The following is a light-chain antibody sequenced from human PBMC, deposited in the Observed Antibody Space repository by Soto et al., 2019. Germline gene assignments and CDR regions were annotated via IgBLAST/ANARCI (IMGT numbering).Light chain of an antibody. CDR3: QQRSNWPL. CDR1: QSVRSN. J-gene: IGKJ5*01. CDR2: GAS. V-gene: IGKV3-11*01. Sequence: EIVMTQSPATLSVSPGERATLSCRASQSVRSNLAWYHQKPGQAPRLLIYGASTRATGIPARFSASGSGTDFTLTISSLEPEDFAVYYCQQRSNWPLFGQGTRLEIK.